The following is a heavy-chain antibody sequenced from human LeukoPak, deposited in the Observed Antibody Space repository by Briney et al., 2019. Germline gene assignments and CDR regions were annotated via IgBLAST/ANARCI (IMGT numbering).Heavy chain of an antibody. V-gene: IGHV3-30*18. CDR2: ISYDGSNK. J-gene: IGHJ4*02. CDR1: GFTFSSYG. Sequence: GGSLRLSCAASGFTFSSYGMHWVRQAPGKGLEWVAVISYDGSNKYYADSVKGRFTISRDNSKNTLYLQMNSLRAEDTAVYYCAKDGSGYGPGIDYWGQGTLVTVSS. CDR3: AKDGSGYGPGIDY. D-gene: IGHD5-12*01.